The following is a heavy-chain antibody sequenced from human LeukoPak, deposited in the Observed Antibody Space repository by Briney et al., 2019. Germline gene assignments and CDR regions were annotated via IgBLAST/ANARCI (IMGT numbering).Heavy chain of an antibody. CDR1: GFTLSNAR. CDR3: TKFDAKVAQKYSGSYSAKY. J-gene: IGHJ4*02. CDR2: IKSKTDAGTT. V-gene: IGHV3-15*01. Sequence: GRSLRLACGSSGFTLSNARMSSVRQAPGKGLEWGGRIKSKTDAGTTDYAATVKGGLTISRDDSKNTVYLQMNSLKTEDTAVYYCTKFDAKVAQKYSGSYSAKYWGQGTLVTVSS. D-gene: IGHD1-26*01.